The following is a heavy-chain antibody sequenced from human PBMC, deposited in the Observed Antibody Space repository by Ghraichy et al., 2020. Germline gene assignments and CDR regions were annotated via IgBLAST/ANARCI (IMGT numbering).Heavy chain of an antibody. Sequence: ASVKVSCKASGYTFTSYGISWVRQAPGQGLEWMGWISAYNGNTNYAQKLQGRVTMTTDTSTSTAYMELRSLRSDDTAVYYCARDEGVVVVVPAGMRPYYYGMDVWGQGTTVTVSS. V-gene: IGHV1-18*01. CDR1: GYTFTSYG. CDR2: ISAYNGNT. J-gene: IGHJ6*02. D-gene: IGHD2-2*01. CDR3: ARDEGVVVVVPAGMRPYYYGMDV.